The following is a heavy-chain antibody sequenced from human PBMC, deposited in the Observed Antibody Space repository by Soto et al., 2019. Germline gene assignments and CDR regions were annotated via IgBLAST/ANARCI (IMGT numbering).Heavy chain of an antibody. CDR2: IYYSGTT. CDR3: ARQFSVGYFDY. J-gene: IGHJ4*02. V-gene: IGHV4-39*01. CDR1: GDSITSNSYF. Sequence: LSLTCTVSGDSITSNSYFWAWIRQPPGKGLEWIGSIYYSGTTYYNPPLKSRVTISVDRSKNQFSLKLSSVTAADTAFYYCARQFSVGYFDYWGQGALVTVSS.